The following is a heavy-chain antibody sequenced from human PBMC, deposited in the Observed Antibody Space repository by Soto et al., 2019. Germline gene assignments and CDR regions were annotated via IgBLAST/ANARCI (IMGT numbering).Heavy chain of an antibody. CDR3: ARLAKWLVKNYYYYYGMDV. CDR1: GGSISSSSYY. V-gene: IGHV4-39*01. D-gene: IGHD6-19*01. J-gene: IGHJ6*02. CDR2: IYYSGST. Sequence: SEILSLTCTVSGGSISSSSYYWGWIRQPPGKGLEWIGSIYYSGSTYYNPSLKSRVTISVDTSKNQFSLKLSSVTAADTAVYYCARLAKWLVKNYYYYYGMDVWGQGTTVTVSS.